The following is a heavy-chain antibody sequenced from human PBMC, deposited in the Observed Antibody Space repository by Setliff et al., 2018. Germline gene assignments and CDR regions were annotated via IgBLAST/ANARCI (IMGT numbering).Heavy chain of an antibody. Sequence: ASVKVSCKASGHTFTSYGFSWVRQAPGQGLEWMGWISAYNGNTNYGQKYQGRVTMTTDTSTNTVYMELRSLRSDDTAVYFCVREYSGGGLMWGQGTMVTVSS. CDR1: GHTFTSYG. CDR3: VREYSGGGLM. J-gene: IGHJ3*01. CDR2: ISAYNGNT. V-gene: IGHV1-18*01. D-gene: IGHD6-19*01.